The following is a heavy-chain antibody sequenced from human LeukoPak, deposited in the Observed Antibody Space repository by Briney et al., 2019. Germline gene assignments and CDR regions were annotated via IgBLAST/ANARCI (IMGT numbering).Heavy chain of an antibody. D-gene: IGHD6-19*01. Sequence: PSETLSLTCTVSGGSISSSSYYWGWIRQPPGKGLEWIGSIYYSGSTNYNPSLKSRVTISVDTSKNQFSLKLSSVTAADTAVYYCARLGRLGSGWYPPWGQGTLVTVSS. J-gene: IGHJ5*02. CDR1: GGSISSSSYY. V-gene: IGHV4-39*07. CDR3: ARLGRLGSGWYPP. CDR2: IYYSGST.